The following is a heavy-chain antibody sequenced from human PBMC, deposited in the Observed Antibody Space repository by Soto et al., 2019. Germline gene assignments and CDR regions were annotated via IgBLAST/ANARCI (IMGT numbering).Heavy chain of an antibody. CDR3: AKDNCISTSCYRLYICFDP. CDR1: GFTFSSYG. V-gene: IGHV3-30*18. J-gene: IGHJ5*02. Sequence: QVQLVESGGGVVQPGRSLRLSCAASGFTFSSYGMHWVRQAPGKGLEWVAVISYGGSNKYYADSVKGRFTISRDNSKNTLYLQMNNLRAQDTAVYYCAKDNCISTSCYRLYICFDPWGQGTLVTVSS. CDR2: ISYGGSNK. D-gene: IGHD2-2*01.